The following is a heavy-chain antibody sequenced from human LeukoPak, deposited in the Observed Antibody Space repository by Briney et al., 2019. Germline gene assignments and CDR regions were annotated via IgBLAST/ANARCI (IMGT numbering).Heavy chain of an antibody. V-gene: IGHV3-53*01. D-gene: IGHD3/OR15-3a*01. CDR1: GVTVSHTY. CDR2: IYPGGTT. J-gene: IGHJ4*02. CDR3: ASGDFMTGKSVQY. Sequence: PGGSLRLSCAVSGVTVSHTYMMWVRQAPGKGLEWISDIYPGGTTFYADSVEGRFTISRDTSDKTLSLQMSSLRAEDTALYYCASGDFMTGKSVQYWGQGTLVTVSS.